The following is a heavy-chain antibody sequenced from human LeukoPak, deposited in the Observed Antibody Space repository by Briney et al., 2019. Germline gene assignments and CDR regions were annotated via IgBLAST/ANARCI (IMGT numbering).Heavy chain of an antibody. D-gene: IGHD3-9*01. V-gene: IGHV3-74*01. CDR3: TRDLMDYDVSTGLHHYYMDV. Sequence: GGSLRLSCAASGFTFSSYAMHWVRQDPRKGLVWVSRINGDGRNINYADSVRGRFTISRDNAKNTLYLQMNTLRVEDTAVYYCTRDLMDYDVSTGLHHYYMDVWGQGTTVTVSS. CDR1: GFTFSSYA. CDR2: INGDGRNI. J-gene: IGHJ6*02.